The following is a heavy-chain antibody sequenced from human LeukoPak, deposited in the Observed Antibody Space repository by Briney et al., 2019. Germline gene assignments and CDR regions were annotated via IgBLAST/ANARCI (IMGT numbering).Heavy chain of an antibody. D-gene: IGHD3-9*01. V-gene: IGHV3-7*05. Sequence: GGSLRLSCAASGFTFSDYWMTWVRQAPGKGLEWVANIKQDGSEKNHVDSVKGRFTISRGNAENSLYVQMNSLRAEDTAVYYCARVSRYYDILTGYHPSYYFDFWGQGTLVTVSS. J-gene: IGHJ4*02. CDR3: ARVSRYYDILTGYHPSYYFDF. CDR2: IKQDGSEK. CDR1: GFTFSDYW.